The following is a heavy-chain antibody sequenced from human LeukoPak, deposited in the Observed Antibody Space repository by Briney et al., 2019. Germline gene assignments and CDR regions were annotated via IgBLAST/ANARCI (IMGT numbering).Heavy chain of an antibody. Sequence: KPSETLSLTCTVSGGSISSGDYYWSWIRQPPGKGLEWIGYIYYSGSTYYNPSLKSRVTISVDTSKNQFSLKLSSVTAADTAVYYCARGLDDSSGYYYASNDWYFDLWGRGTLVTVSS. CDR3: ARGLDDSSGYYYASNDWYFDL. J-gene: IGHJ2*01. V-gene: IGHV4-30-4*01. D-gene: IGHD3-22*01. CDR1: GGSISSGDYY. CDR2: IYYSGST.